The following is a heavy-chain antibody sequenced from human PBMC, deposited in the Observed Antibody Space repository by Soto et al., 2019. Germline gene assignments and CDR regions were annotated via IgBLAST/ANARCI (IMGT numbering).Heavy chain of an antibody. CDR1: GFSLSTNGVG. D-gene: IGHD2-2*03. J-gene: IGHJ5*02. CDR3: AHLIDGYCTSTTCPGWFDP. CDR2: IYWDDDK. Sequence: SGPTLVNPTQTLTLTCTFSGFSLSTNGVGVGWIRQPPGKALEWLALIYWDDDKRYSPSLKSRLSIAKDTSKNQVVLTMTNMDPVDTATYYFAHLIDGYCTSTTCPGWFDPWGQGTLVTVSS. V-gene: IGHV2-5*02.